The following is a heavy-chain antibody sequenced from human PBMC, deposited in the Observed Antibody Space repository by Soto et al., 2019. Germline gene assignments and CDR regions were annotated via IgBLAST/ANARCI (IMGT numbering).Heavy chain of an antibody. D-gene: IGHD2-2*01. CDR1: AGTFRSYA. CDR3: ARAAVVSGATYYYYAMDA. CDR2: IIPMFATP. J-gene: IGHJ6*02. Sequence: QVQLVQSGAEVKKPGSSVKVSCNASAGTFRSYAFSWVRQAPGQGLEWMGRIIPMFATPKYAQKFQGRVTISADESTRTAYMELSSLRYEDTAVYYCARAAVVSGATYYYYAMDAWGQGTTVTVSS. V-gene: IGHV1-69*01.